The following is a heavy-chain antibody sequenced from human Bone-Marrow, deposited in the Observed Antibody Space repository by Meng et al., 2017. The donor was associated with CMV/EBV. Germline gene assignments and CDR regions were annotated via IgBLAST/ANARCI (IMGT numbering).Heavy chain of an antibody. V-gene: IGHV3-53*05. CDR2: IYSGGST. CDR1: GFTVSNNY. CDR3: ARGPSGGGSYYDY. Sequence: GGSLRLSCAASGFTVSNNYMSWVRQAPGKGLEWVSIIYSGGSTYYADSVKGRFTISRDNSKNTLYLQMNSLRAEDTAVYYCARGPSGGGSYYDYWGQGTLVTVSS. J-gene: IGHJ4*02. D-gene: IGHD1-26*01.